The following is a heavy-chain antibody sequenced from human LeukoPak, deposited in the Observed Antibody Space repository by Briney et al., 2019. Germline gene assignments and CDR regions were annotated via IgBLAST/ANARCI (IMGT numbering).Heavy chain of an antibody. Sequence: ASVKVSCKESGYNFTSYYMHWVRQAPGQGLEWMGIINPSGGSTSYAQKFQGRVTMTRDTSTSTVYMELSSLRSEDTAVYYYARDSGDGYNFDYWGQGTLVTVSS. D-gene: IGHD5-24*01. CDR3: ARDSGDGYNFDY. V-gene: IGHV1-46*01. CDR1: GYNFTSYY. CDR2: INPSGGST. J-gene: IGHJ4*02.